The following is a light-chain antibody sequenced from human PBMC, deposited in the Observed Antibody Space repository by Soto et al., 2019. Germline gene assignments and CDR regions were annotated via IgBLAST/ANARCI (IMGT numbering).Light chain of an antibody. J-gene: IGLJ3*02. CDR3: MCYAGGNNRV. CDR1: SSDVGTHGY. CDR2: DVT. V-gene: IGLV2-8*01. Sequence: QSVLTQPPSASGSPGQSVTISCTGTSSDVGTHGYVSWYQQHAGKAPKLVIYDVTKRPSGVPDRFSGSKSGNTASLTVSGLQAEDEADYYCMCYAGGNNRVFGGGTKLTVL.